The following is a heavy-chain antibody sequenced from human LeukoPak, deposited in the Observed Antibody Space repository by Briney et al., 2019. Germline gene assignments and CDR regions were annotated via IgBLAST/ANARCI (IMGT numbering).Heavy chain of an antibody. CDR3: AKGAQRDYFDY. CDR1: GFTFSSYG. Sequence: GGSLRLSCVASGFTFSSYGMHWVRQAPGKGLEWVAVISYDGSNKYYADSVKGRFTISRDNSKNTLYLQMNSLRAEDTAVYYCAKGAQRDYFDYWGQGTLVTVSS. J-gene: IGHJ4*02. V-gene: IGHV3-30*18. CDR2: ISYDGSNK.